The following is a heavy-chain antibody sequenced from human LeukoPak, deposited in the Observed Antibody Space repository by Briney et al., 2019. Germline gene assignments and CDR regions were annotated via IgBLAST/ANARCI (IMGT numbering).Heavy chain of an antibody. D-gene: IGHD6-19*01. CDR3: ARERYSSGCPAFDI. J-gene: IGHJ3*02. CDR1: GYTFTSYD. V-gene: IGHV1-8*03. Sequence: ASVKVSCKASGYTFTSYDINWVRQATGQGLEWMGWMNPNSGDTGYAQKFQGRVTITRNTSISTAYMELSSLRSEDTAVYYCARERYSSGCPAFDIWGQGTMVTVSS. CDR2: MNPNSGDT.